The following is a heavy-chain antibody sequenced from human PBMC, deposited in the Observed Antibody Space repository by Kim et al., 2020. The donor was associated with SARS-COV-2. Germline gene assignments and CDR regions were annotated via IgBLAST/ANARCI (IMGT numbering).Heavy chain of an antibody. V-gene: IGHV4-31*03. CDR1: GGSISSGGYY. Sequence: SETLSLTCTVSGGSISSGGYYWSWIRQHPGKGLEWIGYIYYSGSTYYNPSLKSRVTISVDTSKNQFSLKLSSVTAADTAVYYCARGYYYGSGSYWWFDPWGQGTLVTVSS. J-gene: IGHJ5*02. CDR3: ARGYYYGSGSYWWFDP. D-gene: IGHD3-10*01. CDR2: IYYSGST.